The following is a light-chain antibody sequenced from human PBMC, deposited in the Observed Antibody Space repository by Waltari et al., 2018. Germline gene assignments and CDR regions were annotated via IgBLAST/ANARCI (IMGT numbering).Light chain of an antibody. Sequence: SYVLTQPPSVSVAPGQTARINCEGYKIGSRSVPWSQQQPGQAPVLVVFDGTDRPSGIPERFSGSNSGNTATLTISRVEAGDAADYHCQVWDTGTDHWVFGGGTKVTVL. J-gene: IGLJ3*02. V-gene: IGLV3-21*02. CDR1: KIGSRS. CDR3: QVWDTGTDHWV. CDR2: DGT.